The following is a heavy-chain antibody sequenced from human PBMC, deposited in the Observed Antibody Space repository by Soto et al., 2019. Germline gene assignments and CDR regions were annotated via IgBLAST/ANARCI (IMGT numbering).Heavy chain of an antibody. CDR1: GFTFDDYT. V-gene: IGHV3-43*01. J-gene: IGHJ6*02. Sequence: GGSLRLSCAASGFTFDDYTMHWVRQAPGKGLEWVSLISWDGGSTYYADSVKGRFTISRDNSKNSLYLQMNSLRTEETALYYCAKCFRGARLMDYYGMDVWGQGTTVTVSS. D-gene: IGHD6-6*01. CDR2: ISWDGGST. CDR3: AKCFRGARLMDYYGMDV.